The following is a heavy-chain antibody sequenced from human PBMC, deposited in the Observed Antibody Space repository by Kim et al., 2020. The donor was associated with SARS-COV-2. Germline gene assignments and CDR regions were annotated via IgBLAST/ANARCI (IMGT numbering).Heavy chain of an antibody. J-gene: IGHJ4*02. D-gene: IGHD6-19*01. CDR3: ASRGLSGWYEY. CDR2: IYHSGST. CDR1: GGSISSSNW. Sequence: SETLSLTCAVSGGSISSSNWWSWVRQPPGKGLAWIGEIYHSGSTNYNQSLKSRATISVDKSKNQFSLNLSSVTAADTAVYYCASRGLSGWYEYWGQGTLVTVSS. V-gene: IGHV4-4*02.